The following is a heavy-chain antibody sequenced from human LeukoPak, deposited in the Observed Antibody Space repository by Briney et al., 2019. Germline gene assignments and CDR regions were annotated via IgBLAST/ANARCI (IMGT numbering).Heavy chain of an antibody. CDR3: AVYCSSTSCYARRAFDI. J-gene: IGHJ3*02. V-gene: IGHV4-39*01. CDR2: IYYSGST. D-gene: IGHD2-2*01. CDR1: GGSISSGDYY. Sequence: SETLSLTCTVSGGSISSGDYYWSWIRRPPGKGLEWIGSIYYSGSTYYNPSLKSRVTISEDTSKNQFSLKLSSVTAADTAVYYCAVYCSSTSCYARRAFDIWGQGTTVTVSS.